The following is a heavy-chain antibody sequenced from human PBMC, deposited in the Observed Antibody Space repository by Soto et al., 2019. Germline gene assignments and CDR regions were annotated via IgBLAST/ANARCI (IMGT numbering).Heavy chain of an antibody. CDR2: IDTYNDNT. D-gene: IGHD1-1*01. V-gene: IGHV1-18*01. Sequence: QVQLVQSGAEVKKPGASVKVSCKASGYTFTSFGINWVRQAPGQGLEWMGWIDTYNDNTNYAQKLQDRVTMTTDASTSTAYMALRSLRADDTAVYFCARGNNWIDGDYWGQGTLVTVSS. CDR1: GYTFTSFG. J-gene: IGHJ4*02. CDR3: ARGNNWIDGDY.